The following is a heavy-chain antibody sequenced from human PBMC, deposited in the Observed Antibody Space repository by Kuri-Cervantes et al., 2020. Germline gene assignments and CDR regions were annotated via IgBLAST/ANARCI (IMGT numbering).Heavy chain of an antibody. J-gene: IGHJ4*02. CDR3: ARGRPSGCYYAALY. Sequence: GGSLRLSCAVSGFTFSSYARHWVRQAPGKGLEWVAVISYDGSNKYYADPVRGRFTISRDNAKNSLYLQMNSLGAEDTAVYYCARGRPSGCYYAALYWGQGTLVTVSS. V-gene: IGHV3-30-3*01. CDR2: ISYDGSNK. D-gene: IGHD1-26*01. CDR1: GFTFSSYA.